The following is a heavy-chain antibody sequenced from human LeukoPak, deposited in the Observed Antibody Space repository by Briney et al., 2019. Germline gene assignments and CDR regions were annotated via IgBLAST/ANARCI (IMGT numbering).Heavy chain of an antibody. CDR3: ARHSGNYPFDY. V-gene: IGHV4-59*01. CDR2: IYSSGST. CDR1: GGSISSYY. D-gene: IGHD1-26*01. J-gene: IGHJ4*02. Sequence: SETLSLTCTVSGGSISSYYWSWIRQPPGKGLEWIGCIYSSGSTKYNPSLKSRVTTSVDTSKNQFSLRLSSVTAADTAVYYCARHSGNYPFDYWGQGTLVTVSS.